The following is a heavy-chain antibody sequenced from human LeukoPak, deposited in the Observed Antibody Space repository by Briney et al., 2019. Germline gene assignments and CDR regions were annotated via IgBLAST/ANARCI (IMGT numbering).Heavy chain of an antibody. D-gene: IGHD6-13*01. V-gene: IGHV4-59*01. CDR1: GGSISSYY. Sequence: SETLSLTCTVSGGSISSYYWSWIRQPPGKGLEWIGYIYYSGSTNYNPSLKSRVTISVDTSKNLFSLKLSSVTAADTAVYYCARVGAATYGMDVWGQGTTVTVSS. J-gene: IGHJ6*02. CDR2: IYYSGST. CDR3: ARVGAATYGMDV.